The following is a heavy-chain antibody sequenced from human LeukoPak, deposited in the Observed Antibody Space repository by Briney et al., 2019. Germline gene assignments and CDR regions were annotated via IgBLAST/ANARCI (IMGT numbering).Heavy chain of an antibody. CDR2: IRSKGYGGAT. J-gene: IGHJ2*01. D-gene: IGHD4-17*01. CDR3: TKDYGDMPYWYFDL. Sequence: PGGSLRLSCTASGFTFGDYAMSWVRQAPGKGLEWVGFIRSKGYGGATEYAASVKGRFTISRDDSKSMAYLQMNSLRAEDTAIYYCTKDYGDMPYWYFDLWGRGTLVIVSS. V-gene: IGHV3-49*04. CDR1: GFTFGDYA.